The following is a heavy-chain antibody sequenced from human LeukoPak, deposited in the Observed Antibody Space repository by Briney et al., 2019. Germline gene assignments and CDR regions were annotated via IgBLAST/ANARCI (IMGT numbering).Heavy chain of an antibody. CDR3: ARDPLNYYGSGSYPFDY. V-gene: IGHV1-46*01. J-gene: IGHJ4*02. D-gene: IGHD3-10*01. CDR2: INPSGGST. Sequence: ASVKVSCKASGYTFTSYYMHWVRQAPGRGLEWMGIINPSGGSTSYAQKFQGRVTMTRDTSTSTVYMELSSLRSEDTAVYYCARDPLNYYGSGSYPFDYWGQGTLVTVSS. CDR1: GYTFTSYY.